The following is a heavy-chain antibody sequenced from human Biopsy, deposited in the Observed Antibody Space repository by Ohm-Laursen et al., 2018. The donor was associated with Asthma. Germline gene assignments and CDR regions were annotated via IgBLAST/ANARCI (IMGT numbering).Heavy chain of an antibody. J-gene: IGHJ6*02. V-gene: IGHV3-30*03. CDR2: ISYDGGTK. D-gene: IGHD3-10*01. Sequence: SLRLSCTASGFTLTTYAIHWVRQAPGKGLEWVAVISYDGGTKYSADSVKGRFIVSRDISKNILSLQMNSLRPEDTAVYYCARDVVWFREVGGMDVWGQGTTVTVSS. CDR3: ARDVVWFREVGGMDV. CDR1: GFTLTTYA.